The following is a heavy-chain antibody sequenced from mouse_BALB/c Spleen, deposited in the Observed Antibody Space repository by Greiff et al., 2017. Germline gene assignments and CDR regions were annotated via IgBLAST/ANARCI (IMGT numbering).Heavy chain of an antibody. CDR1: GFSLTSYG. V-gene: IGHV2-9*02. J-gene: IGHJ2*01. D-gene: IGHD1-1*01. Sequence: QVQLKESGPGLVAPSQSLSITCTVSGFSLTSYGVHWVRQPPGKGLEWLGVIWAGGSTNYNSALMSRLSISKDNSKSQVFLKMNSLQTDDTAMYYCARDSAYYYGSSLYYFDYWGQGTTLTVSS. CDR3: ARDSAYYYGSSLYYFDY. CDR2: IWAGGST.